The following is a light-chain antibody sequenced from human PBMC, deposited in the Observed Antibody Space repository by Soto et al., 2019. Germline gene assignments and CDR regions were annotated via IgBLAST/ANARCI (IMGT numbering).Light chain of an antibody. CDR1: SSDVGGFNY. CDR2: EVN. CDR3: SSYAVTNTYV. Sequence: QSVLTQPPSASGSPGQSVTISCSGTSSDVGGFNYVSWYQQHPGRAPKVLIYEVNKRPSGVPDRFSGSKSGSTASLTVSGLQAEDEAEYYCSSYAVTNTYVFGTGTKVTVL. J-gene: IGLJ1*01. V-gene: IGLV2-8*01.